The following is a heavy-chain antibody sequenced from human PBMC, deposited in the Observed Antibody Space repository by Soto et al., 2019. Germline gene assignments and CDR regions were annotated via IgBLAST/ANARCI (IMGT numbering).Heavy chain of an antibody. J-gene: IGHJ4*02. D-gene: IGHD2-15*01. Sequence: QVQRVQSGAEVKKPGASVKVSCKASGYTFSSFGINWVRQAPGQGLEWVGWVSVYNDDTKYAQNFQGRVSLTTDTSTSTTYMEVGSLRSDDTAVYYCARTCRSGGSCYHEYWGEGTLVTVSS. CDR2: VSVYNDDT. V-gene: IGHV1-18*01. CDR3: ARTCRSGGSCYHEY. CDR1: GYTFSSFG.